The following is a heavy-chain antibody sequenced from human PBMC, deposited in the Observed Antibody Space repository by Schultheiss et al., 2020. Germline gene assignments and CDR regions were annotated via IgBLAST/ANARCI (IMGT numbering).Heavy chain of an antibody. V-gene: IGHV3-30*14. CDR3: TRGHNWFDP. Sequence: GGSLRLSCAASGFTFSSYAMHWVRQAPGKGLEWVAVISYDGSNKYYADSVKGRFTISRDNSKNTLYLQMNSLTVDDTAVYYCTRGHNWFDPWGQGTLVTVSS. CDR2: ISYDGSNK. CDR1: GFTFSSYA. J-gene: IGHJ5*02.